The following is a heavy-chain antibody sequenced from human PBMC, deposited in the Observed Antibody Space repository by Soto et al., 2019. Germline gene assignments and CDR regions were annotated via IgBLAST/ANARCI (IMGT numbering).Heavy chain of an antibody. CDR1: GLTFSSYW. CDR2: INSAGSST. Sequence: GGSLRLSCAASGLTFSSYWMHWVRQAPGKGLVWVSRINSAGSSTSYADSVKGRFTISRDSSKNTVSLEMTSLRAEDTAVYYCAKGGRQWLVTSDFNYWGQGALVTVSS. V-gene: IGHV3-74*01. J-gene: IGHJ4*02. D-gene: IGHD6-19*01. CDR3: AKGGRQWLVTSDFNY.